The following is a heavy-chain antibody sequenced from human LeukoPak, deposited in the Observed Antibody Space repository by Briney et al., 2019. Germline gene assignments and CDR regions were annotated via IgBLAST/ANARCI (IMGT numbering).Heavy chain of an antibody. V-gene: IGHV3-30*04. J-gene: IGHJ5*02. Sequence: GGSLRLSCAASGFDFSSYAMHWVRQAPGKGLEWMAVIIYDGSNKNYADSVKGRFTISRDNSRNTLYMKMNSLRVEDTAVYYCARVPGWLQFPPWFDPWGQGTLVTVSS. CDR1: GFDFSSYA. CDR2: IIYDGSNK. CDR3: ARVPGWLQFPPWFDP. D-gene: IGHD5-24*01.